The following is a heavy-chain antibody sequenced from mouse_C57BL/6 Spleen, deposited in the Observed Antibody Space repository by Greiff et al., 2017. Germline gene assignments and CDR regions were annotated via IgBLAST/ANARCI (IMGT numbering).Heavy chain of an antibody. J-gene: IGHJ3*01. CDR2: IHPSDSDT. CDR1: GYTFTSYW. Sequence: QVQLQQPGAELVKPGASVKVSCKASGYTFTSYWMHWVKQRPGQGLEWIGRIHPSDSDTNYNQTFKGKATLTVDKSSSTAYLQLSRLTSEDAAVYYCVAGFAWFAYWGQGTLVTVSA. D-gene: IGHD3-3*01. CDR3: VAGFAWFAY. V-gene: IGHV1-74*01.